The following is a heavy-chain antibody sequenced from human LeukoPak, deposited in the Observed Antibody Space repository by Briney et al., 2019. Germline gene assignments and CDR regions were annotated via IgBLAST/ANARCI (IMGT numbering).Heavy chain of an antibody. Sequence: SVKVSCKASGGTFSSYAISWVRQAPGQGLEWMGGIIPIFGTANYAQKFQGRVTITADKSTSTAYMELSSLRSEDTAVYYCANYYYDSSGSPLFDYWGQGTLVTVSS. CDR3: ANYYYDSSGSPLFDY. D-gene: IGHD3-22*01. CDR2: IIPIFGTA. CDR1: GGTFSSYA. J-gene: IGHJ4*02. V-gene: IGHV1-69*06.